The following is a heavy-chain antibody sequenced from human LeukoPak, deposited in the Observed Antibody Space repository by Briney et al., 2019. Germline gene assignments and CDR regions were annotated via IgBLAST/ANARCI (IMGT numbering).Heavy chain of an antibody. CDR3: ARVMGRYCSSTSCYVDY. CDR2: ISSSSSYI. J-gene: IGHJ4*02. D-gene: IGHD2-2*01. V-gene: IGHV3-21*01. CDR1: GFTFSSYS. Sequence: GGSLRLSCAASGFTFSSYSMNWVRQAPGKGLEWVSSISSSSSYIYYADSVKGRFTISRDNAKNSLYLQMNSLRAEDTAVYYCARVMGRYCSSTSCYVDYWGQGTLVTVSS.